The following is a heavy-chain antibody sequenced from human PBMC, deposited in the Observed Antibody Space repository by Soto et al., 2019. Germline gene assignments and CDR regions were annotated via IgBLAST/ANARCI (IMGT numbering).Heavy chain of an antibody. J-gene: IGHJ3*02. CDR2: ISSSSSTI. CDR3: ASEGYSSGWSPRGFDI. V-gene: IGHV3-48*01. CDR1: GFTFSSYS. Sequence: EVQLVESGGGLVQPGGSLRLSCAASGFTFSSYSMNWVRQAPGKGLEWVSYISSSSSTIYYADSVKGRFTISRDNAKNSLYLQMNSLRAEDTAVYYCASEGYSSGWSPRGFDIWGQGTMVTVSS. D-gene: IGHD6-19*01.